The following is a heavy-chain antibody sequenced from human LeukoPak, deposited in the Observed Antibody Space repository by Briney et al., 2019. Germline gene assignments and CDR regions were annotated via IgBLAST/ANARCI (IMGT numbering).Heavy chain of an antibody. J-gene: IGHJ4*02. D-gene: IGHD3-22*01. V-gene: IGHV4-34*01. Sequence: SETLSLTCAVYGGSFSGYYWSWIRQPRGKGLEWIGEVNHSGSTNYNPSLKSRVTISVDTSKNQFSLKLSSVTAADTAVYYCARGDVRKYYYDSSGYYKFDYWGQGTLVTVSS. CDR3: ARGDVRKYYYDSSGYYKFDY. CDR1: GGSFSGYY. CDR2: VNHSGST.